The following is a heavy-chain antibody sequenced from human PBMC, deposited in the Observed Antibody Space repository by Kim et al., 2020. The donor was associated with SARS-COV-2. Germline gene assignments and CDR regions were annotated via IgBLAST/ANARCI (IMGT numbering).Heavy chain of an antibody. D-gene: IGHD2-2*01. CDR1: GGSISSGGYY. Sequence: SETLSLTCTVSGGSISSGGYYWSWIRQHPGKGLEWIGYIYYSGSTYYNPSLKSRVTISVDTSKNQFSLKLSSVTAADTAVYYCARDKVPAAILPSYYYYGMDVWGQGTTVTVSS. V-gene: IGHV4-31*03. CDR2: IYYSGST. J-gene: IGHJ6*02. CDR3: ARDKVPAAILPSYYYYGMDV.